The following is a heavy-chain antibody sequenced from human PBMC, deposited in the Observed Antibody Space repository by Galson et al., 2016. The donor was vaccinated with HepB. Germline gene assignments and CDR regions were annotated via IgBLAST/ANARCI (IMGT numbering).Heavy chain of an antibody. Sequence: SLRLSCAASGFTFSIYDISWVRQAPGKGLEWVSGISGSGDRTYSADSVKGRFTISRDNSKDTVYLQMNSLGAEDMAQYYCVMVMAACLLADAFDLWGQGTTVIVSP. V-gene: IGHV3-23*01. D-gene: IGHD6-6*01. CDR1: GFTFSIYD. CDR2: ISGSGDRT. J-gene: IGHJ3*01. CDR3: VMVMAACLLADAFDL.